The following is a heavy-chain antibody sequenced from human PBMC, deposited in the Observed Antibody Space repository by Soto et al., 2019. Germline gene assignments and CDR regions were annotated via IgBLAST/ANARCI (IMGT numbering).Heavy chain of an antibody. CDR1: GFTFSGVS. D-gene: IGHD2-2*01. CDR2: ISSASSET. J-gene: IGHJ4*02. CDR3: ARSLSTSPDY. V-gene: IGHV3-21*01. Sequence: PGGSLRLSCEASGFTFSGVSMNWVRQVPGKGLEWVASISSASSETWYADSVKGRFIISRDNAKNTLYLQMNILRAEDTAVYFCARSLSTSPDYWGQGTLVTVSS.